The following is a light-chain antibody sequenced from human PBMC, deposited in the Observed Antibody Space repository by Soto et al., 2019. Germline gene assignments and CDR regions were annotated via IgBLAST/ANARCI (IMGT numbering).Light chain of an antibody. V-gene: IGKV1-39*01. J-gene: IGKJ1*01. CDR1: QSISSY. CDR3: QQSYSTLTWT. Sequence: DIQMTQSPSSLSASVGDRVTITCRASQSISSYLNWYQQKPGKAPKLLIYAASSLQSGVPSRFSGSGSGTDFTLTISSLQPEDSATYYCQQSYSTLTWTFCQGTKVEIK. CDR2: AAS.